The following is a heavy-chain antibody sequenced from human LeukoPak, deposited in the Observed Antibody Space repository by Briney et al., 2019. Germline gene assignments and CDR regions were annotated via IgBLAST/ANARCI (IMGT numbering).Heavy chain of an antibody. CDR2: ISAYNGNT. J-gene: IGHJ5*02. V-gene: IGHV1-18*01. D-gene: IGHD3-22*01. CDR1: GYTFTSYG. CDR3: ARERELYYYDSSAIDP. Sequence: ASVKVSCKASGYTFTSYGISWVRQAPGQGLEWMGWISAYNGNTNYAQKFQGRVTITADESTSTAYMELSSLRSEDTAVYYCARERELYYYDSSAIDPWGQGTLVTVSS.